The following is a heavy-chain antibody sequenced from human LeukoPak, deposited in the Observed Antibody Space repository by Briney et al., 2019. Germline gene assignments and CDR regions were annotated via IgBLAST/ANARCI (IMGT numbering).Heavy chain of an antibody. CDR1: GFTFSSYAM. V-gene: IGHV4-4*02. CDR2: IYHSGST. CDR3: ARTPSGSYRYYFDY. Sequence: GSLRLSCAASGFTFSSYAMSWVRQPPGKGLEWIGEIYHSGSTNYNPSLKSRVTISVDKSKNQFSLKLSSVTAADTAVYYCARTPSGSYRYYFDYWGQGTLVTVSS. D-gene: IGHD1-26*01. J-gene: IGHJ4*02.